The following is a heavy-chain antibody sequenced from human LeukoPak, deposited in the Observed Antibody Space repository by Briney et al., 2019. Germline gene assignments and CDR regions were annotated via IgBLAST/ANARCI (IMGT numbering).Heavy chain of an antibody. J-gene: IGHJ4*02. CDR3: ARGPSSQFRTDY. V-gene: IGHV3-48*01. D-gene: IGHD2-2*01. Sequence: PGGSLRLSCAASGFTFSTYSMNWVRQAPGKGLEWVSYIGRSSSPIYYADSVKGRFTIFRDNAKNSLYLQMNGLRAEDTAVYYCARGPSSQFRTDYWGQGTLVTVSS. CDR1: GFTFSTYS. CDR2: IGRSSSPI.